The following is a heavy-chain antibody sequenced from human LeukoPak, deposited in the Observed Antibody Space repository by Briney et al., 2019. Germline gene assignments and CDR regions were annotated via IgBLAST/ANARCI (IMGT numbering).Heavy chain of an antibody. Sequence: SVRVSCKASGGTFSSYAISWVRQAPGQGLEWMGGIIPIFGTANYAQKFQGRVTITTDESTSTAYMELSSLRSEDTAVYYCASLTSGYGDFDYWGQGTLVTVSS. V-gene: IGHV1-69*05. J-gene: IGHJ4*02. D-gene: IGHD4-17*01. CDR1: GGTFSSYA. CDR2: IIPIFGTA. CDR3: ASLTSGYGDFDY.